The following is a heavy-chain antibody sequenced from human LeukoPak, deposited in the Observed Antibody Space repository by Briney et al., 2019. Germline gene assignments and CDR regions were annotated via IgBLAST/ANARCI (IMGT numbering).Heavy chain of an antibody. Sequence: GGSLRLSCAASGFTFSNYAMTWVRQAPGKGLEWVSRISGSGENTYYADSVKGRFTISRDNSKNTLYLQMNSLRAEDTAVYYCAKANYDSSGYTYYYYGMDVWGQGTTVTVSS. CDR1: GFTFSNYA. D-gene: IGHD3-22*01. J-gene: IGHJ6*02. CDR2: ISGSGENT. CDR3: AKANYDSSGYTYYYYGMDV. V-gene: IGHV3-23*01.